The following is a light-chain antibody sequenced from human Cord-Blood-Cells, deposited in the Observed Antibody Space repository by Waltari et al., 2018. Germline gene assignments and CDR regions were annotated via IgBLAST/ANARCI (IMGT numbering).Light chain of an antibody. V-gene: IGKV4-1*01. J-gene: IGKJ1*01. CDR1: QSVLYRSNNKNY. Sequence: DIVMTQSPDSLAVSLGERVTITCQSSQSVLYRSNNKNYLAWYQQKPGQPPKLLIYWASTRESGVPDRFSGRGSGTDFTLTISSLQAEDVAVYYCQQYYSTPPTFGQGTKVEIK. CDR2: WAS. CDR3: QQYYSTPPT.